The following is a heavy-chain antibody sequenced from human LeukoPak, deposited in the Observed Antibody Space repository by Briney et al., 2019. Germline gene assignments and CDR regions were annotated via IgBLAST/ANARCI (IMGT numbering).Heavy chain of an antibody. CDR2: INPNSGGT. J-gene: IGHJ6*02. CDR3: APTKSVQNYYYYGMDV. Sequence: ASVKVSCKASGYTFTGYYMHWVRQAPGQGLEWMGWINPNSGGTNFAQKFQGRVTMTRDTSISTAYMELSSLRSDDTAVYYCAPTKSVQNYYYYGMDVWGQGTTATVPS. D-gene: IGHD5-24*01. V-gene: IGHV1-2*02. CDR1: GYTFTGYY.